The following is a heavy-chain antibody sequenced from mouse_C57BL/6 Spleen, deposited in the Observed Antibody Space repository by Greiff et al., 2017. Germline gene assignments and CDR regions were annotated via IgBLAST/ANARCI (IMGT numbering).Heavy chain of an antibody. CDR2: IDPSDSAT. V-gene: IGHV1-52*01. CDR1: GYTFTSYW. J-gene: IGHJ3*01. D-gene: IGHD2-3*01. CDR3: ARGGWLLPCAY. Sequence: QVQLQQPGAELVRPGSSVKLSCKASGYTFTSYWMHWVTQRPIQGLEWIGNIDPSDSATHYNQKFKDKATLAVDKSSSTVYMQLSSLKSEDSAVYYCARGGWLLPCAYWGQGTLVTVSA.